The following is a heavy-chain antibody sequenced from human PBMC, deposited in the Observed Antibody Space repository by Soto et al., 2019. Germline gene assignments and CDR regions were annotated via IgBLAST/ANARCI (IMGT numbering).Heavy chain of an antibody. CDR2: IGTAGDP. D-gene: IGHD2-2*01. J-gene: IGHJ6*02. V-gene: IGHV3-13*05. CDR1: GFTFSSYD. Sequence: EVQLVESGGGLVQPGGSLRLSCAASGFTFSSYDMHWVRQATGKGLEWVSAIGTAGDPYYPGSVKGRFTISRENAKNSLYLQMNSLRAGDTAVYYCARGGYCSSTSCRDLYYYYGMDVWGQGTTVTVSS. CDR3: ARGGYCSSTSCRDLYYYYGMDV.